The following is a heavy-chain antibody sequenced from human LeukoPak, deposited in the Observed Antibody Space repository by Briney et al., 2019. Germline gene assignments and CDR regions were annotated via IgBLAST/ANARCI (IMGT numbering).Heavy chain of an antibody. Sequence: PGGSLRLSCTASGFTFSSYWMHWVRQAPGKGLVWVSRNNSDGSTTTYADSVKGRFTISRDNAKNTLYLQMNSLRVEDTAVYYCARPHTGFDSWGQGTLVTVSS. CDR3: ARPHTGFDS. CDR2: NNSDGSTT. CDR1: GFTFSSYW. J-gene: IGHJ4*02. V-gene: IGHV3-74*01.